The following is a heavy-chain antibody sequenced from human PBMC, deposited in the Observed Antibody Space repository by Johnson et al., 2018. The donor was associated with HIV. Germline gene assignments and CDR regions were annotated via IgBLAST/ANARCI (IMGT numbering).Heavy chain of an antibody. Sequence: QVQLVESGGGVVQPGRSLRLSCAASGLTFSSYAMHWVRQPPRKGLEWVAILSYDGINKYYADSVKGRFTISRDNSNNTLYLQMNSLRIEDTAVYYCASVDTAMVDTFDIWGQGTMVTVSS. J-gene: IGHJ3*02. V-gene: IGHV3-30-3*01. D-gene: IGHD5-18*01. CDR2: LSYDGINK. CDR1: GLTFSSYA. CDR3: ASVDTAMVDTFDI.